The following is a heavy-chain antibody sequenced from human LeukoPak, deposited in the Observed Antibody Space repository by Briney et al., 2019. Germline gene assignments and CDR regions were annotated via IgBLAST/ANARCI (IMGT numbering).Heavy chain of an antibody. Sequence: PGGSLRLSCAASGFTFSSYDMHWVRQATGKGLEWVSAIGTAGDTYYPGSVKGRFTISRENAKNSLYLRMNSLRAGDTAVYYCARLAGPLDAFDIWGQGTMVTVSS. CDR1: GFTFSSYD. CDR2: IGTAGDT. CDR3: ARLAGPLDAFDI. D-gene: IGHD3-10*01. V-gene: IGHV3-13*01. J-gene: IGHJ3*02.